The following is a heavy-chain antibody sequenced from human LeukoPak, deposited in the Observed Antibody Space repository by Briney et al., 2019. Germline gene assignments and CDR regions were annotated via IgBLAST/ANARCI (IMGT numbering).Heavy chain of an antibody. CDR3: ARQTYYYDTSGHTLFDY. J-gene: IGHJ4*02. CDR1: GGSISSSSYY. D-gene: IGHD3-22*01. Sequence: PSETLSLTCTVSGGSISSSSYYWGWIRQPPGKGLEWIGTIYYSGSTYYNPSLKSRVTISVDTSKNQISLRLSSVTAADTAVYFCARQTYYYDTSGHTLFDYWGQGTLVTVSS. CDR2: IYYSGST. V-gene: IGHV4-39*01.